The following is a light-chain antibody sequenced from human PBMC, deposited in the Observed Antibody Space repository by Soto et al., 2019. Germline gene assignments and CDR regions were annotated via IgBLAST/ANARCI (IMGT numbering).Light chain of an antibody. J-gene: IGKJ2*01. Sequence: DIVMTQSPDSLAVSLGERATINCKSSQNVLYSSNNKNYLAWYQQKPGQPPKLLIYWASTRESGVPDRFSGSGSGTDFTLTISSLQAEDVAVYYCQQYYSTPPPTFGQGTKLEIK. CDR3: QQYYSTPPPT. CDR1: QNVLYSSNNKNY. CDR2: WAS. V-gene: IGKV4-1*01.